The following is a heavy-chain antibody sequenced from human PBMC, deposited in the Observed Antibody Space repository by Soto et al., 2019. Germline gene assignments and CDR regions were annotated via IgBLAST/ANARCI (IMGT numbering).Heavy chain of an antibody. CDR2: INHSGST. Sequence: SETLSLTCDGYGGSFSSCYWNWIRQPPGKGLEWLGEINHSGSTNYNPSLESRVTISLDTSKTQFSLQLTSVTAADTAVYYCARGEGRLVGTWFDPWGQGTLVTVS. V-gene: IGHV4-34*01. CDR1: GGSFSSCY. J-gene: IGHJ5*02. D-gene: IGHD5-12*01. CDR3: ARGEGRLVGTWFDP.